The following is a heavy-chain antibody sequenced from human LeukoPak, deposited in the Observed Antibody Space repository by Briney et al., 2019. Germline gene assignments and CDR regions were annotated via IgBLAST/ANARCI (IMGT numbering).Heavy chain of an antibody. D-gene: IGHD4-17*01. CDR3: AKVFRSGDLFVSDS. CDR1: GFTFSSYA. Sequence: GGSLRLSCAASGFTFSSYAMSWVRQAPGKGLEWVSGISGSGGDTYYADSVKGRFTISRDNSKNTLYLQMNSLRTEDSAIYYCAKVFRSGDLFVSDSWGQGTLVTVSS. V-gene: IGHV3-23*01. CDR2: ISGSGGDT. J-gene: IGHJ4*02.